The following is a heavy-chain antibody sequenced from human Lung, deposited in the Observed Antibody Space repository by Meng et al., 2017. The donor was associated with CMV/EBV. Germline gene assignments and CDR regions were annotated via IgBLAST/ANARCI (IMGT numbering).Heavy chain of an antibody. D-gene: IGHD2-2*01. CDR1: AYTFTNYY. V-gene: IGHV1-46*03. CDR3: ARAPWAYCTKTSCYGFDP. CDR2: INPSGGST. Sequence: ASLKVFCKASAYTFTNYYMHCVRQAPGQGLEWMGIINPSGGSTNYAQKFQGRVTMTRDTSTSTVYMELSSLRSEDTAMYYCARAPWAYCTKTSCYGFDPWGQGTQVTVSS. J-gene: IGHJ5*02.